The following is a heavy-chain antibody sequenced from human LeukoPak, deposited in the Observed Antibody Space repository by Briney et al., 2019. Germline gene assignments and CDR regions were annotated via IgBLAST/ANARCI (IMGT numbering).Heavy chain of an antibody. CDR3: ARAGGSGTVDY. J-gene: IGHJ4*01. CDR2: INQDGGKE. Sequence: ETLSLTCTVSGGSISSGSYYWSWIRQPAGKGLEWVANINQDGGKEYYVDSVKGRFTISRDNAKNSLYLQMNSLRAEDTAVYYCARAGGSGTVDYWGHGTLVTVSS. V-gene: IGHV3-7*01. CDR1: GGSISSGSYY. D-gene: IGHD3-10*01.